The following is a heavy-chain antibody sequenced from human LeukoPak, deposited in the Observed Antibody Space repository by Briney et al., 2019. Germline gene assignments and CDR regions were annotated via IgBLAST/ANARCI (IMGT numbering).Heavy chain of an antibody. CDR2: FDPEDGET. D-gene: IGHD3-22*01. Sequence: GASVKVSCKVSGYTLTELSMHWVRQAPGKGLEWMGGFDPEDGETIYAQKFQGRVTMTEDTSTDTAYMELSSLRSEDTAVYYCATARQYYYDSSGHPYFDYWGQGTLVTVSS. J-gene: IGHJ4*02. CDR1: GYTLTELS. V-gene: IGHV1-24*01. CDR3: ATARQYYYDSSGHPYFDY.